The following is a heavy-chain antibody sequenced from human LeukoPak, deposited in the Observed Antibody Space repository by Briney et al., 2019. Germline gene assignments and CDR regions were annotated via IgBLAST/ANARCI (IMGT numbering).Heavy chain of an antibody. D-gene: IGHD3-22*01. V-gene: IGHV3-23*01. Sequence: PGGSLRLSCEASGFTFSSYAMSWVRQAPGKGLEWVSAINDGSSSTYYADSVKGRFTISRDNSKNTLYLQMNSLRAEDTALYYCAKGQYDSSGYYSLLAYWGQGALVTVSS. J-gene: IGHJ4*02. CDR3: AKGQYDSSGYYSLLAY. CDR1: GFTFSSYA. CDR2: INDGSSST.